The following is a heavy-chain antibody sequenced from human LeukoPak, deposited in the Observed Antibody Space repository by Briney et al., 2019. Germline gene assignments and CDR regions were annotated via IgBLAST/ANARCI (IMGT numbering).Heavy chain of an antibody. CDR2: ILYGGSKK. V-gene: IGHV3-30*02. CDR1: GFTFSIYG. CDR3: AKDPYYDSSGYYYDY. D-gene: IGHD3-22*01. J-gene: IGHJ4*02. Sequence: RGGSLRLSCAVSGFTFSIYGMHWVRHAPGEGLEWVAFILYGGSKKYYTDSVEGRFTIYRHNSEHTLYLQMNSLRAEDTAVYHCAKDPYYDSSGYYYDYWGQGTLVTVSS.